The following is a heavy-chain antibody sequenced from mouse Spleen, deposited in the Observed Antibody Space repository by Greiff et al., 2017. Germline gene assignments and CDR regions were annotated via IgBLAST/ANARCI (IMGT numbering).Heavy chain of an antibody. CDR1: GYSFTGYY. CDR2: ISCYNGAT. Sequence: LVKTGASVKISCKASGYSFTGYYMHWVKQSHGKSLEWIGYISCYNGATSYNQKFKGKATFTVDTSSSTAYMQFNSLTSEDSAVYYCARSGYYGSSYDYAMDYWGQGTSVTVSS. J-gene: IGHJ4*01. V-gene: IGHV1S34*01. D-gene: IGHD1-1*01. CDR3: ARSGYYGSSYDYAMDY.